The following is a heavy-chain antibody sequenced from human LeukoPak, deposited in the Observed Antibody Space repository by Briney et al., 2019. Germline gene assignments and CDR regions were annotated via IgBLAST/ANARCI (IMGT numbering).Heavy chain of an antibody. J-gene: IGHJ4*02. D-gene: IGHD3-10*01. V-gene: IGHV5-51*01. CDR1: GYIFTSYW. CDR3: ARPHYYASGSPYYLDY. CDR2: IYPGDSDT. Sequence: GESLKISCKGFGYIFTSYWIGWVRQMPGKGLEWMGIIYPGDSDTRYNPSFKGQVTISADRSISTAYLQWSNLKASDTAMYYCARPHYYASGSPYYLDYWGQGTLVTVSS.